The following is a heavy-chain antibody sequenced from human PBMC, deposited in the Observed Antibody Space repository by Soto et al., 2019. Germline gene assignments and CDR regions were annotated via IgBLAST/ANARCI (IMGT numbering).Heavy chain of an antibody. CDR3: ARQQQLVRDYYYGMDV. CDR1: GFTFSSYS. V-gene: IGHV3-21*01. D-gene: IGHD6-13*01. J-gene: IGHJ6*02. Sequence: EVQLVESGGGLVKSGGSLRLSCAASGFTFSSYSMNWVRQAPGKGLEWVSSISSSSSHRYYADSVKGRFTISRDNAKNSLYLQMNSLRAEDTAVYYCARQQQLVRDYYYGMDVWGQGTTVTVSS. CDR2: ISSSSSHR.